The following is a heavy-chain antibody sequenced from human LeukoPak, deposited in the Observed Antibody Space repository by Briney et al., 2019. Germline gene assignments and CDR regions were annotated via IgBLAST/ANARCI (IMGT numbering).Heavy chain of an antibody. D-gene: IGHD3-10*01. Sequence: SETLSLTXTVSGGSISSGDYYWSWIRQPPGKGLVWIGYIYYSGSTYYNPSLKSRVTISVDTSKNQFSLKLSSVTAADTAVYYCARESNKVVRGVIITHAFDYWGQGTLVTVSS. V-gene: IGHV4-30-4*08. CDR2: IYYSGST. CDR3: ARESNKVVRGVIITHAFDY. J-gene: IGHJ4*02. CDR1: GGSISSGDYY.